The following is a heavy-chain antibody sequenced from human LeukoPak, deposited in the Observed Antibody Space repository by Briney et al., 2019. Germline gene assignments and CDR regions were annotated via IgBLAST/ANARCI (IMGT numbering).Heavy chain of an antibody. J-gene: IGHJ3*02. D-gene: IGHD6-13*01. V-gene: IGHV4-39*01. CDR1: RVSISSSSYY. CDR2: IYYSGST. Sequence: SETVSLTCTVSRVSISSSSYYWGWIRQPPGKGLEGFGSIYYSGSTYYIPSLKSRVTLYVDTPKNQFSLQLSSMTAGDTAVYYCARHRIAAVDDAFDIWGQGTMVTVSS. CDR3: ARHRIAAVDDAFDI.